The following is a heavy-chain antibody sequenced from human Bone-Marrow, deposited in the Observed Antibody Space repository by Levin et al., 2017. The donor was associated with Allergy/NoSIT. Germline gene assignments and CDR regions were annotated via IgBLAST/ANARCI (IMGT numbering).Heavy chain of an antibody. J-gene: IGHJ4*02. CDR3: TKAGWYGYVDH. Sequence: KSGGSLRLSCAASGFTFSDAWMNWVRQSPKKGLEWVGRIRSKSDGGTADFAALVKDRFTISRDDSKDTVYLQMNSLKTEDTAVYYCTKAGWYGYVDHWGQGTLVTVSS. CDR2: IRSKSDGGTA. CDR1: GFTFSDAW. V-gene: IGHV3-15*01. D-gene: IGHD6-19*01.